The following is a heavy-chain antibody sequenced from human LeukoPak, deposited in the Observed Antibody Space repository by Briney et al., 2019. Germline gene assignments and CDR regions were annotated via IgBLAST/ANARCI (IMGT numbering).Heavy chain of an antibody. CDR2: IYYSGST. V-gene: IGHV4-59*12. Sequence: SETLSLTCTVSGGSISSYYWSWIRQPPGKGLEWIGYIYYSGSTNYNPSLKSRVTISVDTSKNQFSLKLSPVTAADTAVYYCARGMEQQGWFDPWGQGTLVTVSS. CDR3: ARGMEQQGWFDP. D-gene: IGHD6-13*01. CDR1: GGSISSYY. J-gene: IGHJ5*02.